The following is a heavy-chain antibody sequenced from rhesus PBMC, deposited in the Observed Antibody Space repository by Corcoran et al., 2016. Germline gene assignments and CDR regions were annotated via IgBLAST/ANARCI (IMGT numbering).Heavy chain of an antibody. V-gene: IGHV4-122*02. CDR2: ISYGGSA. J-gene: IGHJ3*01. CDR3: ARVGAAAGLFDF. CDR1: GYSISSGYG. D-gene: IGHD6-31*01. Sequence: QLQLQESGPGLVKPSETLSLTCAVSGYSISSGYGWSWIRQPPGKGLEWIGYISYGGSASYNPSLKSRVTISRDTSKDQFSLELSSVNAADTAVYYCARVGAAAGLFDFWGRGLRVTVSS.